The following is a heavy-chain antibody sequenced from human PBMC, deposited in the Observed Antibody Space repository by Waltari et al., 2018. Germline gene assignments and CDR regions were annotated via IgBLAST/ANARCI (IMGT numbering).Heavy chain of an antibody. CDR1: GCSIRSSSYY. V-gene: IGHV4-39*01. Sequence: QLQLQESGPGLVKPSETLSLTCTVSGCSIRSSSYYWGWIRQPPGKGLEWIGSIYYSGSTYYNPSLKSRVTISVDTSKNQFSLKLSSVTAADTAVYYCARRDARSRAFDIWGQGTMVTVSS. CDR3: ARRDARSRAFDI. J-gene: IGHJ3*02. CDR2: IYYSGST.